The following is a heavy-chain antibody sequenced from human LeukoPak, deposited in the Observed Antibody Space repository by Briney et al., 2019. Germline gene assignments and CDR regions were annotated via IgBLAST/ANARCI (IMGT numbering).Heavy chain of an antibody. V-gene: IGHV4-59*08. Sequence: PSETLSLTCTVSGGSISSYYWSWIRQPPGKGLEWIGYIYYSGATTSSPSLKSRVTISVDTSKTQFSLKLSSVTAADTAVYYWARHSPSGGYFDYWGQGILVTVSS. D-gene: IGHD3-10*01. CDR3: ARHSPSGGYFDY. CDR2: IYYSGAT. J-gene: IGHJ4*02. CDR1: GGSISSYY.